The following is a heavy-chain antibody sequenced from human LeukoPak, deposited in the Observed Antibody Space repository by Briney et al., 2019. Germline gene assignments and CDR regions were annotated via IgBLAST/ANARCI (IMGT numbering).Heavy chain of an antibody. V-gene: IGHV4-59*01. CDR1: GGSISSYY. Sequence: KPSETLSLTWTVSGGSISSYYWSWIRQPPGKGLEWIGYIYYSGSTNYNPSLKSRVAISVDTSKNQFSLKLISVTAADTAVYYCARGSRGDGAAFDIWGQGTTVTVSS. CDR3: ARGSRGDGAAFDI. D-gene: IGHD7-27*01. J-gene: IGHJ3*02. CDR2: IYYSGST.